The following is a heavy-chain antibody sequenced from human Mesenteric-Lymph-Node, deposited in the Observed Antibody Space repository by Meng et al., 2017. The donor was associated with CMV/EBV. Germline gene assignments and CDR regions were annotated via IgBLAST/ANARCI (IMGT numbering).Heavy chain of an antibody. Sequence: ETLSLTCAASGFIVSTNYMSWVRQAPGKGLEWVSVIYSVGSTYYADSVKGRFTISRDNSKNTLYLQMNSLRADDTAVYYCAGTPPWELHAFEYWGQGTLVTVSS. J-gene: IGHJ4*02. CDR2: IYSVGST. D-gene: IGHD1-26*01. V-gene: IGHV3-53*01. CDR1: GFIVSTNY. CDR3: AGTPPWELHAFEY.